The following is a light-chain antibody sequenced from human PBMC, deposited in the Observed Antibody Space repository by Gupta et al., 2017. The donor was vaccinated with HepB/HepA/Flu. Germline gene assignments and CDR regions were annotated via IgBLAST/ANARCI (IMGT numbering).Light chain of an antibody. CDR2: END. CDR3: LTWDTSLSVAQ. Sequence: QSVLTQPPSVSEATGQKVTISCSGSSSNIGKKYVFWYQHLPGTAPKHPIYENDKRPSGIPDRFPGSKSGTSATLGITGLQTGDEADDYCLTWDTSLSVAQFGGGTKLTVL. J-gene: IGLJ3*02. CDR1: SSNIGKKY. V-gene: IGLV1-51*02.